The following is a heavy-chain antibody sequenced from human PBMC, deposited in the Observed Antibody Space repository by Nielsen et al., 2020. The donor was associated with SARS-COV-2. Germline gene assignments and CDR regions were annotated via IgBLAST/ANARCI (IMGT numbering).Heavy chain of an antibody. J-gene: IGHJ5*02. CDR3: ARSSVYIWCGELLTSNWFDP. V-gene: IGHV4-30-4*01. CDR1: GGSISSGDYY. D-gene: IGHD3-10*01. CDR2: IYYSGST. Sequence: SETLSLTCTVSGGSISSGDYYWSWIRQPPGKGLEWIGYIYYSGSTYYNPSLKSRVTISVDTSKNQFSLKLSSVTAADTAVYYCARSSVYIWCGELLTSNWFDPWGQGTLVTVSS.